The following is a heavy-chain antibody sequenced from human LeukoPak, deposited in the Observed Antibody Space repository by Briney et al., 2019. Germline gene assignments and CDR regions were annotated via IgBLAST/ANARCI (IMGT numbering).Heavy chain of an antibody. CDR3: ARVLRDQLDFDL. J-gene: IGHJ2*01. CDR1: GFTFTSSA. Sequence: SVKVSCKASGFTFTSSAVQWVRQARGQRLEWIGWIVVGSGNTNYAQKFQERVTITRDMSTSTAYMELSSLRSEDTAVYYCARVLRDQLDFDLWGRGTLVTVSS. CDR2: IVVGSGNT. V-gene: IGHV1-58*01. D-gene: IGHD2-2*01.